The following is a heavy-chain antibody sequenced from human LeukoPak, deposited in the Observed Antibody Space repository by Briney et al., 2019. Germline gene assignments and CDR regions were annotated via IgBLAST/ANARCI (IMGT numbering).Heavy chain of an antibody. Sequence: GGSLRLSCAASGFTFSSYEMNWVRQAPGKGLEWVSYISSSGSTIYYADSVKGRFTISRDNAKNSLYLQMNSLRAEDTTVYYCARERYCSSTSCYYFDYWGQGTLVTVSS. CDR3: ARERYCSSTSCYYFDY. CDR2: ISSSGSTI. J-gene: IGHJ4*02. D-gene: IGHD2-2*01. V-gene: IGHV3-48*03. CDR1: GFTFSSYE.